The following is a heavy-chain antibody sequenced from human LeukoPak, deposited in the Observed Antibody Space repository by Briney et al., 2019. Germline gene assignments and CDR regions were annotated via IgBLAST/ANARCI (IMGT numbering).Heavy chain of an antibody. CDR3: AKDSGHIVVVTAPHDY. CDR1: GFTFSSYG. D-gene: IGHD2-21*02. V-gene: IGHV3-30*02. J-gene: IGHJ4*02. Sequence: GSLRLSCAASGFTFSSYGMHWVRQAPGKGLEWVAFIRYDGSNKYYADSVKGRFTISRDNSKNTLYLQMNSPRAEDTAVYYCAKDSGHIVVVTAPHDYWGQGTLVTVSS. CDR2: IRYDGSNK.